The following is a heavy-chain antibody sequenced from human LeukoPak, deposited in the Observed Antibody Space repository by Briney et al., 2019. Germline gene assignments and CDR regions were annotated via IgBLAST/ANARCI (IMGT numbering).Heavy chain of an antibody. Sequence: PSETLSLTCTVSGGSISSSSYYWGWIRQPPGKGLEWIGEINHSGSTNYNPSLRSRVTISVDTSKNQFSLKLSSVTAADTAVYYCARGSSSAGMYYYYYYMDVWGKGTTVTVSS. CDR3: ARGSSSAGMYYYYYYMDV. D-gene: IGHD6-6*01. CDR1: GGSISSSSYY. CDR2: INHSGST. J-gene: IGHJ6*03. V-gene: IGHV4-39*07.